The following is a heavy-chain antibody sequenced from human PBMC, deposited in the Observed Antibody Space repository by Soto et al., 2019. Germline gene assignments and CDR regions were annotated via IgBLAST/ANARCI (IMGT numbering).Heavy chain of an antibody. Sequence: PGGTLRLCCAASGFTFDDYAMHWVRQAPGKGLEWVSGISWNSGSIGYADSVKGRFTISRDNAKNSLYLQMNSLRAEDTALYYCAALLGHAFDIWGQGTMVTVSS. CDR2: ISWNSGSI. CDR1: GFTFDDYA. D-gene: IGHD2-15*01. CDR3: AALLGHAFDI. J-gene: IGHJ3*02. V-gene: IGHV3-9*01.